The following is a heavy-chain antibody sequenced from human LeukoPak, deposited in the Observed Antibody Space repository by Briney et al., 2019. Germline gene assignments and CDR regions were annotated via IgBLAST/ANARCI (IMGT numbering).Heavy chain of an antibody. V-gene: IGHV4-59*01. CDR1: GGSMSSYY. D-gene: IGHD5-12*01. Sequence: PSETLSLTCTVSGGSMSSYYWNWIRQPPGKGLEWIGYIYYSGITNYNPSLKSRVTISVDTSKNQFSLKLSSVTAADTAVYYCAREGYKGDGYLDYWGQGTLVTVSS. CDR3: AREGYKGDGYLDY. CDR2: IYYSGIT. J-gene: IGHJ4*02.